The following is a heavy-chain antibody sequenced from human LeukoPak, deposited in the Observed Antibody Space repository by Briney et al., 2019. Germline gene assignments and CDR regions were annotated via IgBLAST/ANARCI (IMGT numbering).Heavy chain of an antibody. CDR3: ARVRLADERAWAY. D-gene: IGHD2-15*01. J-gene: IGHJ4*02. CDR1: GYTFSDFY. Sequence: GASVKVSCKASGYTFSDFYIHWVRQTPGQCLEYVGWITPKSGDTYSPQRFQGRVTMTRDASISTAYMELSSLRSDDTAVYFCARVRLADERAWAYWGQGTLVTVSS. CDR2: ITPKSGDT. V-gene: IGHV1-2*02.